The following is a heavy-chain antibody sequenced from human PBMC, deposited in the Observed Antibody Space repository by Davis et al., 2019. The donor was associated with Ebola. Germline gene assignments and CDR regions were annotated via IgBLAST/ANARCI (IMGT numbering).Heavy chain of an antibody. V-gene: IGHV7-4-1*02. CDR2: INTNTGNP. J-gene: IGHJ6*04. CDR3: AKGGSGWPSDYHYGMDI. D-gene: IGHD6-19*01. CDR1: GYTFTSYA. Sequence: ASVKVSCKASGYTFTSYAMNWVRQAPGQGLEWMGWINTNTGNPTYAQGFTGRFVFSLDTSVSTAYLQISSLKAEDTAVYYCAKGGSGWPSDYHYGMDIWGKGTTVTVSS.